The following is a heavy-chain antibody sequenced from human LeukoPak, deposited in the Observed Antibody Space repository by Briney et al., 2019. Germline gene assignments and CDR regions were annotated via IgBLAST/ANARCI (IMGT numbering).Heavy chain of an antibody. D-gene: IGHD1-14*01. J-gene: IGHJ5*02. CDR1: GFTFSSYW. CDR3: ARGNHRSEAEHFGFDP. V-gene: IGHV3-74*01. CDR2: INTDGSST. Sequence: SGGSLRLSCAASGFTFSSYWMHWVRQTPGKGLVWVSRINTDGSSTSYADSVKGRFTISRDNAKNTLYLQMNSLRAEDTAVYYCARGNHRSEAEHFGFDPWGQGTLVTVSS.